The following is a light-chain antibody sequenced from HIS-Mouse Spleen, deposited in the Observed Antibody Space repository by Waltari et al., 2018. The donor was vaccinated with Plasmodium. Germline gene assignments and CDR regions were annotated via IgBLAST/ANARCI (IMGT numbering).Light chain of an antibody. V-gene: IGKV3-20*01. CDR3: QQYGSSGT. J-gene: IGKJ1*01. CDR1: QSVSSSY. Sequence: EIVFTQSPGTLSLSLGERATLSCRASQSVSSSYLAWYQQKPGQAPRLLIYGASSRATGIPDRFSGSGSGTDFTLTISRLEPEDFAVYYCQQYGSSGTFGQGTKVEIK. CDR2: GAS.